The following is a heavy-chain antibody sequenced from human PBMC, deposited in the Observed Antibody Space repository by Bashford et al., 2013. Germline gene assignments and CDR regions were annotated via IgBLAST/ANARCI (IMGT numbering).Heavy chain of an antibody. CDR1: GYTFTAYW. CDR3: TRRGERRAYHFDL. CDR2: IDPIDSHT. J-gene: IGHJ4*02. D-gene: IGHD3-3*01. V-gene: IGHV5-10-1*01. Sequence: GESLKISCEGSGYTFTAYWINWVRRVPGQGLEWMGTIDPIDSHTQYNPSFGGHVTISVDKSVNTAYLQWDGLKASDTALYYCTRRGERRAYHFDLWGQGTLVTVSS.